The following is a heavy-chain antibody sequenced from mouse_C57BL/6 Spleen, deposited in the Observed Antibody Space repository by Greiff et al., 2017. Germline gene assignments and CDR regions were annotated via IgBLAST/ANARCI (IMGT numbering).Heavy chain of an antibody. CDR3: ARGDYYGSSYVGYFDV. V-gene: IGHV5-17*01. CDR1: GFTFSDYG. Sequence: EVKLVESGGGLVKPGGSLKLSCAASGFTFSDYGMHWVRQAPEKGLEWVAYISSGSSTIYYADTVKGRFTISRDNAKNTLFLQMTSLRSEDTAMYYCARGDYYGSSYVGYFDVWGTGTTVTVSS. D-gene: IGHD1-1*01. J-gene: IGHJ1*03. CDR2: ISSGSSTI.